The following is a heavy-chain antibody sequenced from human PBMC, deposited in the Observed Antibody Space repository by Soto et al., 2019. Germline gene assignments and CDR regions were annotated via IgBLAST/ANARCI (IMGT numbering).Heavy chain of an antibody. V-gene: IGHV3-23*01. CDR2: ISGSGGST. D-gene: IGHD6-19*01. J-gene: IGHJ6*02. CDR1: GFTFSSYA. Sequence: EVQLLESGGGLVQPGGSLRLSCAASGFTFSSYAMSWVRQAPGKGLEWVSAISGSGGSTYYADSVKGRFTISRDNSKLTLYLQMNILRAEDRAVYYCGKYGRWLVHFYYYGMDVWGQGTTVTVSS. CDR3: GKYGRWLVHFYYYGMDV.